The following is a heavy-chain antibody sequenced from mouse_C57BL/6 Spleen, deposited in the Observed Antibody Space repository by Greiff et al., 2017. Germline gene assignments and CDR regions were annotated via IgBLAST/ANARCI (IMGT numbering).Heavy chain of an antibody. CDR1: GFNINDYY. J-gene: IGHJ2*01. V-gene: IGHV14-2*01. CDR3: AKGCYGNYVDY. CDR2: IDPEGGGT. D-gene: IGHD2-1*01. Sequence: VQLQQSGAELVKPGASVKLSCTASGFNINDYYMHWVKQRPEQGLEWIGRIDPEGGGTKYAPKFQGKATLTADTSSNTAYLQLSSLTTEDSAVXCGAKGCYGNYVDYGGQGTTLTVSS.